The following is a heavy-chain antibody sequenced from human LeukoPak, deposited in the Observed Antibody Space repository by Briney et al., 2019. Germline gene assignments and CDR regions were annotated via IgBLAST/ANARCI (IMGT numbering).Heavy chain of an antibody. CDR2: ISSSSSYI. CDR1: GFTFSNYA. D-gene: IGHD5-18*01. J-gene: IGHJ4*02. CDR3: ARAPGYRGFLDY. V-gene: IGHV3-21*01. Sequence: GGSLRLSCAASGFTFSNYAMNWVRQAPGKGLEWVSFISSSSSYIYYVDSVKGRFTISRDNAKNSLYLQMNSLRAEDTAMYYCARAPGYRGFLDYWGRGNLVTVSS.